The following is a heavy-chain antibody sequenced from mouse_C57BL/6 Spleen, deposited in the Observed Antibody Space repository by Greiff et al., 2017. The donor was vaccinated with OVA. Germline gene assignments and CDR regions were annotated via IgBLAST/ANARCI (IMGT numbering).Heavy chain of an antibody. CDR3: FYDGPFAY. D-gene: IGHD2-3*01. CDR2: IYPRSGNT. J-gene: IGHJ3*01. Sequence: VKLVESGAELARPGASVKLSCKASGYTFTSYGISWVKQRTGQGLEWIGEIYPRSGNTYYNEKFKGKATLTADKSSSTAYMELRSLTSEDSAVYFCFYDGPFAYWGQGTLVTVSA. CDR1: GYTFTSYG. V-gene: IGHV1-81*01.